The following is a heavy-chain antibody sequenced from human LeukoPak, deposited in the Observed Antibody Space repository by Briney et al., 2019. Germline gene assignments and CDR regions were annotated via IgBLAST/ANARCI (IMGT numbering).Heavy chain of an antibody. Sequence: PSETLSLTCTVSVGSISSGSYYWGYIRQPPQKGLEWIGSVYYSGSTYYNPSLKSRVTISVDTSKNQFSLKLSSVTAADTAVYYCARQGLWELPTFDSWGQGTLVSVSS. J-gene: IGHJ4*02. CDR3: ARQGLWELPTFDS. D-gene: IGHD1-26*01. CDR2: VYYSGST. V-gene: IGHV4-39*01. CDR1: VGSISSGSYY.